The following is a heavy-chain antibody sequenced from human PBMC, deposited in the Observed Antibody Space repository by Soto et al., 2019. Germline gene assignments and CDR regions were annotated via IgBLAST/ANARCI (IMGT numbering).Heavy chain of an antibody. J-gene: IGHJ3*02. Sequence: PSETLSLTCNVSGGSISSGGYCWSWIRQHPGKGLEWIGYIYYSGSTYYNPSLKSRVTISVDTSKNQFSLKLSSVTAADTAVYYCARVFDDSSSSRPNDAFDIWGQGTMVTVSS. D-gene: IGHD6-6*01. CDR1: GGSISSGGYC. V-gene: IGHV4-31*03. CDR3: ARVFDDSSSSRPNDAFDI. CDR2: IYYSGST.